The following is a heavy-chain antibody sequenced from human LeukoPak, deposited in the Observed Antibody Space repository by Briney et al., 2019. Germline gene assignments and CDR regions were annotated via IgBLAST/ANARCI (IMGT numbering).Heavy chain of an antibody. Sequence: ASVKVSCKASGYTFTSYDINWVRQATGQGLEWMGWMNPNSGNTGYAQKFQGRVTITRNTSISTAYMELSSLRSEDTAVYYCARARRSMVRSRGCYYMDVWGKGTTVTVSS. J-gene: IGHJ6*03. CDR2: MNPNSGNT. D-gene: IGHD3-10*01. CDR1: GYTFTSYD. V-gene: IGHV1-8*03. CDR3: ARARRSMVRSRGCYYMDV.